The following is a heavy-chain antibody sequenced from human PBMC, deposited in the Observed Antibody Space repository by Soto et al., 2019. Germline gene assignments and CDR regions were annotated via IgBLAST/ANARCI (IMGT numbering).Heavy chain of an antibody. D-gene: IGHD3-10*01. CDR2: IIPIFGTA. J-gene: IGHJ6*02. Sequence: SVKVSCKASGGTFSSYAISWVRQAPGQGLEWMGGIIPIFGTAIYAQKFQGRVTITADESTSTAYMELSSLRSEDTAVYYCARATVYYGSGSYPKFTQLGAYYYGMDVWGQGTTVTVSS. CDR1: GGTFSSYA. V-gene: IGHV1-69*13. CDR3: ARATVYYGSGSYPKFTQLGAYYYGMDV.